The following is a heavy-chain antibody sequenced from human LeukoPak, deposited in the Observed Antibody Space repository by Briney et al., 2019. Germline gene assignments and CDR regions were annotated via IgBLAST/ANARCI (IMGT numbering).Heavy chain of an antibody. CDR3: AKLLYYYDSSQPY. V-gene: IGHV3-20*04. CDR2: INWNGDST. CDR1: GFTFDDYG. Sequence: PGGSLRLSCAASGFTFDDYGMSWVRQAPGKGLEWVSAINWNGDSTGYADSVKGRFTISRDNAKNSLYLQMNSLRAEDTAVYYCAKLLYYYDSSQPYWGQGTLVTVSS. J-gene: IGHJ4*02. D-gene: IGHD3-22*01.